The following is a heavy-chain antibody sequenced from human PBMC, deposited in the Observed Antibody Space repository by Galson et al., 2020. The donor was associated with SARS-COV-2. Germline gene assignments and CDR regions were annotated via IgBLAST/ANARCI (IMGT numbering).Heavy chain of an antibody. D-gene: IGHD1-26*01. CDR2: ISAYNCNT. V-gene: IGHV1-18*01. J-gene: IGHJ4*02. CDR1: GYTFTSYG. Sequence: GASVNVSCEASGYTFTSYGISWVRQAPGQGLEWMGWISAYNCNTNYAQKLQGRVTMTTDTSTSTAYMELRSLRSDDTAVYYCARDDNVGATGLSDYWGQGTLVTVSS. CDR3: ARDDNVGATGLSDY.